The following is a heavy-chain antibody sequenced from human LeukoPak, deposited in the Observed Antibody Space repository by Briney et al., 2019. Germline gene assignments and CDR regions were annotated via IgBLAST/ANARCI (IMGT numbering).Heavy chain of an antibody. D-gene: IGHD1-26*01. CDR2: INHSGST. J-gene: IGHJ4*02. CDR1: GGSFSGYY. Sequence: SETLSLTCAVYGGSFSGYYWSWIRQPPGKGLEWIGEINHSGSTNYNPSLKSRVTISVDTSKNQFSLRLSSVTAADTAVYYCARDRSGSYQRYFDYWGQGTLVTVSS. V-gene: IGHV4-34*01. CDR3: ARDRSGSYQRYFDY.